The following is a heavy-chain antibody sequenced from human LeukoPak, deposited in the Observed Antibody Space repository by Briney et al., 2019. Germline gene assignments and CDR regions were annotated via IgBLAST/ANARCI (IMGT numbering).Heavy chain of an antibody. CDR3: ARDDGGIAVAGTLYYYYGMDV. Sequence: ASVKVSCTASGYTFTSYGISWVRHAPGQGLEWMGWISAYNGNTNYAQKLQGRVTMTTDTSTSTAYMELRSLRSDDTAVYYCARDDGGIAVAGTLYYYYGMDVWGQGTTVTVSS. CDR2: ISAYNGNT. D-gene: IGHD6-19*01. CDR1: GYTFTSYG. J-gene: IGHJ6*02. V-gene: IGHV1-18*01.